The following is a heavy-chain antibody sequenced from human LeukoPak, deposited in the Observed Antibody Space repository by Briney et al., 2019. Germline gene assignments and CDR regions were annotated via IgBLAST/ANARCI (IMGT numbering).Heavy chain of an antibody. CDR1: GFTFSSYG. CDR3: TKGRGKECGDDCAEFDC. V-gene: IGHV3-21*01. J-gene: IGHJ4*02. Sequence: PGGSLRLSCAASGFTFSSYGMNWVRQAPGKGLEWVSSITSSSSYIYYADSVKGRFTISRDNAKNSLYLQMNSLRAEDTAVYYCTKGRGKECGDDCAEFDCWGQGTLVTVSS. CDR2: ITSSSSYI. D-gene: IGHD2-21*02.